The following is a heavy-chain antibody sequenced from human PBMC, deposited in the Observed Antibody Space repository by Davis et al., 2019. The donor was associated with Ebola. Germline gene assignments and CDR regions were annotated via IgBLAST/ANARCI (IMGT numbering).Heavy chain of an antibody. V-gene: IGHV3-11*01. J-gene: IGHJ4*02. CDR1: GFTFSNYY. Sequence: PGGSLRLSCAASGFTFSNYYMSWIRQAPGKGLEWVSYISSSGSITYHADSVKGRFTISRDNAKNSLHLQMNSRRAEDTAVYYCARAAPEYGNSNLVGGSDYWGQGTLVTVSS. D-gene: IGHD3-16*01. CDR3: ARAAPEYGNSNLVGGSDY. CDR2: ISSSGSIT.